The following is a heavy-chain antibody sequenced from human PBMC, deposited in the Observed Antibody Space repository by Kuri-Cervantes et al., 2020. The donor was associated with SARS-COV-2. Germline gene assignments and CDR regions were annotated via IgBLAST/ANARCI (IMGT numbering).Heavy chain of an antibody. CDR1: GFTVSSNY. CDR2: IYSGGST. CDR3: AKDGTGSGSYPRD. D-gene: IGHD3-10*01. J-gene: IGHJ4*02. Sequence: GGSLRLSCAASGFTVSSNYTSWVRQAPGKGLEWVSVIYSGGSTYYADSVKGRFAISRDNSRNTLYVQMNSLRAEDTAVYYCAKDGTGSGSYPRDWGQGTLVTVSS. V-gene: IGHV3-66*02.